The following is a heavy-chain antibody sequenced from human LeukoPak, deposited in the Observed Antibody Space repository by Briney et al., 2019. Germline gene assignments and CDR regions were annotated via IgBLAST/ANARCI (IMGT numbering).Heavy chain of an antibody. D-gene: IGHD3-3*01. V-gene: IGHV1-2*02. Sequence: GASVRVSCKPSGDTLPGYDIHWVRHAPGEGVGWRGWINPNNGDTNYAQKFQGRVTMTRDTSVSTAFMELSTLKSDDAAVYYCARGIPSFSLFGVVIYWGQGTLLTVSS. CDR1: GDTLPGYD. J-gene: IGHJ4*02. CDR3: ARGIPSFSLFGVVIY. CDR2: INPNNGDT.